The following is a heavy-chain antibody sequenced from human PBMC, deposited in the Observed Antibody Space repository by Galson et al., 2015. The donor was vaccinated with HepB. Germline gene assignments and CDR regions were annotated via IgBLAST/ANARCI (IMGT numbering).Heavy chain of an antibody. CDR1: GDSVSSNSAA. CDR3: ARDPSTYSSSWYSAYYYYGMNV. V-gene: IGHV6-1*01. D-gene: IGHD6-13*01. J-gene: IGHJ6*04. CDR2: TYYRSKWYN. Sequence: CAISGDSVSSNSAAWYWIRQSPSRGLEWLGRTYYRSKWYNDYAVSVKSRITINPDTSKNQFSLQLNSVTPEDTAVYYCARDPSTYSSSWYSAYYYYGMNVWGKGITATVSS.